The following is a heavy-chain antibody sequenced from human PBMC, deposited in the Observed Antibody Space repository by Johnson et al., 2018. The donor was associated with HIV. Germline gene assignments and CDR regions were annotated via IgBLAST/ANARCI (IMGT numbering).Heavy chain of an antibody. CDR2: ISWHSGSI. D-gene: IGHD3-9*01. V-gene: IGHV3-9*01. CDR3: AVSVLTGRRPDDAFDI. Sequence: VQLVESGGGLVQPGRSLRLSCAASGFTFDDYAMHWVRQAPGKGLEWVSGISWHSGSIGYADSVTGRFTISRDNAKNSLYLQMNSLRAEDTALYYCAVSVLTGRRPDDAFDIWGQGTMVTVSS. CDR1: GFTFDDYA. J-gene: IGHJ3*02.